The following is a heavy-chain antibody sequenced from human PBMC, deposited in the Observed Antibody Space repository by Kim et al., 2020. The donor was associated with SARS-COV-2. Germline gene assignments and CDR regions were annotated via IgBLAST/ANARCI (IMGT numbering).Heavy chain of an antibody. V-gene: IGHV4-39*01. CDR1: GGSISSSSYY. D-gene: IGHD6-13*01. Sequence: SESLSLTCTVSGGSISSSSYYWGWIRQPPGKGLEWIGSIYYSGSTYYNPSLKSRVTISVDTSKNQFSLKLSSVTAADTAVYYCARLASIAAAGWGYFQH. J-gene: IGHJ1*01. CDR2: IYYSGST. CDR3: ARLASIAAAGWGYFQH.